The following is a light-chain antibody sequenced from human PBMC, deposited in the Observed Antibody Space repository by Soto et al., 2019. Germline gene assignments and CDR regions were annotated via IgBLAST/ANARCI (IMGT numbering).Light chain of an antibody. CDR3: QLYGSSPPSWT. CDR1: QSVSSSS. J-gene: IGKJ1*01. Sequence: ETVLTQSPGTLSLSPGERATLSCRASQSVSSSSLAWYQQKPGQAPRLLVYGASSRASGIPDRFSGSGSGTDFTRTISRLDPEDFAVYYCQLYGSSPPSWTFGQGTKVEVK. V-gene: IGKV3-20*01. CDR2: GAS.